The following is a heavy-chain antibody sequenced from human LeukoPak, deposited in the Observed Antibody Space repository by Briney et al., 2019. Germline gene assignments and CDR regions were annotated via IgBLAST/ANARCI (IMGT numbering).Heavy chain of an antibody. CDR1: GFTFSSYW. CDR3: ASPGIAAAGTYFDY. Sequence: GGSLRLSCAASGFTFSSYWMHWVRKAPGKGLVWVSRINSDGSSTSYADSVKGRFTISRDNAKNTLYLQMNSLRAEDTAVYYCASPGIAAAGTYFDYWGQGTLVTVSS. CDR2: INSDGSST. V-gene: IGHV3-74*01. D-gene: IGHD6-13*01. J-gene: IGHJ4*02.